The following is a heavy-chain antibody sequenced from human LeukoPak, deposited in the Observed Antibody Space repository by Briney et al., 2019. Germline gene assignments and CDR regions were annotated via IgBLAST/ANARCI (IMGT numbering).Heavy chain of an antibody. D-gene: IGHD4-23*01. Sequence: PSETLSLTCTVSGGSISSYYWSWIRQPPGKGLEWIGYIYYSGSTSYNPSLKSRVTISVDTSKNQFSLKLSSVTAADTAVYYCASGRRYGGNVSWGQGTLVTVSS. V-gene: IGHV4-59*01. CDR3: ASGRRYGGNVS. J-gene: IGHJ4*02. CDR2: IYYSGST. CDR1: GGSISSYY.